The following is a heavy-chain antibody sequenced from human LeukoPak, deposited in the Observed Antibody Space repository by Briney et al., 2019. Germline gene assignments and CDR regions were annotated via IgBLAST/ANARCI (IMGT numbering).Heavy chain of an antibody. J-gene: IGHJ6*02. CDR3: VRGRDIVATAPYYYYDMDV. CDR2: IWQGESGA. Sequence: GGSLRLSCAASGFTFGAYWMNWVRQAPGKGLEWVANIWQGESGAHYVDSVTGRFIISGDSAKTSLYLQMNNLRAEDSAVYYCVRGRDIVATAPYYYYDMDVWGQGTTVTVSS. CDR1: GFTFGAYW. V-gene: IGHV3-7*04. D-gene: IGHD5-12*01.